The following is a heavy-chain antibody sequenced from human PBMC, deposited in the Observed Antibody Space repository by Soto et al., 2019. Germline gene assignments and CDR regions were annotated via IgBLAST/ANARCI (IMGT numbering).Heavy chain of an antibody. J-gene: IGHJ6*02. Sequence: QVQLVQSGAEVKKPGSLMKVSCKASGGTFSSYAISWVRQAPGQGLEWMGGIIPIFGTANYAQKFQGRVTITADESTSTAYMELSSLRSEDTAVYYCARSPKVGATTENYYYYGMDVWGQGTTVTVSS. CDR1: GGTFSSYA. CDR3: ARSPKVGATTENYYYYGMDV. D-gene: IGHD1-26*01. V-gene: IGHV1-69*01. CDR2: IIPIFGTA.